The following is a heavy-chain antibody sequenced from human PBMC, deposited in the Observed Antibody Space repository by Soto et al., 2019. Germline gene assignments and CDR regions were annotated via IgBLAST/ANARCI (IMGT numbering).Heavy chain of an antibody. J-gene: IGHJ6*02. Sequence: EVQLVESGGGLVQPGRSLRLSCAASGFTFDDYAMHWVRQAPGKGLEWVAGISWNSASIGYADSVKGRFTVSRDNAKNPLYLQMNSLRTEDTALYYCAKTLKEEGYYYYGLDGWGQGTTVTVSS. V-gene: IGHV3-9*01. CDR1: GFTFDDYA. CDR3: AKTLKEEGYYYYGLDG. CDR2: ISWNSASI.